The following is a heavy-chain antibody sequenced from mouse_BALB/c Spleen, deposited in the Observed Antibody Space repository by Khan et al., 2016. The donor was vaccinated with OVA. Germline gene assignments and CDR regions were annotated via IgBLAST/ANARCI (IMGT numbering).Heavy chain of an antibody. Sequence: EVELVESGPGLVKPSQSLSLTCTVTGYSITSDYAWNWIRQFPGNKLEWMGYISSTGSTSYNPSLKSRISITRDTSKNQFFLHLNSVTTEDTATYYCARSLYYSDSYAMDFWGQGTSGTVSS. CDR2: ISSTGST. J-gene: IGHJ4*01. D-gene: IGHD2-13*01. V-gene: IGHV3-2*02. CDR3: ARSLYYSDSYAMDF. CDR1: GYSITSDYA.